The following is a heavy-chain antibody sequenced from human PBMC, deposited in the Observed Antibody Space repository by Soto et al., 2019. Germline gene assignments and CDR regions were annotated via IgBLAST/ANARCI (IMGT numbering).Heavy chain of an antibody. J-gene: IGHJ5*02. CDR3: ARDEVSELPVHNWFDP. Sequence: ASVKVSCKASGYTFTSYAMHWVRQAPGQRLEWMGWINAGNGNTKYSQKFQGRVTITRDTSASTAYMELSSLRSEDTAVYYCARDEVSELPVHNWFDPWGQGTLVTVSS. CDR2: INAGNGNT. D-gene: IGHD1-26*01. CDR1: GYTFTSYA. V-gene: IGHV1-3*01.